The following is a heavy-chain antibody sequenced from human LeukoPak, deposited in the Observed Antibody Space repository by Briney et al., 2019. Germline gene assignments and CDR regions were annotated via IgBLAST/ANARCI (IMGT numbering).Heavy chain of an antibody. D-gene: IGHD1-7*01. V-gene: IGHV5-51*01. Sequence: GESLKISCKASGYSFTTFWIGWVRQMPGKGLDWMGIIYPGDSDTRYSPSFQGQVTISADKSISTAYLQWSSLKASDTAMYYCARQGGTGTTRNWFDPWGQGTLVTVSS. CDR1: GYSFTTFW. CDR3: ARQGGTGTTRNWFDP. J-gene: IGHJ5*02. CDR2: IYPGDSDT.